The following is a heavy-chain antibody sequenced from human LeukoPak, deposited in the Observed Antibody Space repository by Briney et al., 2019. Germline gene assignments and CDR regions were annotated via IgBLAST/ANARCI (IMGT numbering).Heavy chain of an antibody. CDR2: INHSGST. CDR1: GGSFSGYY. V-gene: IGHV4-34*01. CDR3: ARGPRGYSYGWHYYYGMDV. Sequence: SETLSLTCAVYGGSFSGYYWSWIRQPPGKGLEWIGEINHSGSTNYNPSLKSRVTISVDTSKNQFSLKLSSVTAADTAVYYCARGPRGYSYGWHYYYGMDVWGQGTTVTDSS. J-gene: IGHJ6*02. D-gene: IGHD5-18*01.